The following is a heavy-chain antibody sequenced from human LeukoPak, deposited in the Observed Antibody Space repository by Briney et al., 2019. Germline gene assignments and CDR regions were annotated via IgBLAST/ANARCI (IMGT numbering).Heavy chain of an antibody. CDR3: ASFEWAGAFDI. V-gene: IGHV4-34*01. J-gene: IGHJ3*02. CDR1: GGSFSGYY. CDR2: INHSGST. D-gene: IGHD3-3*01. Sequence: PSETLSLTCAVYGGSFSGYYWSWILQPPGKGLEWIGEINHSGSTNYNPSLKSRVTISVDTSKNQFSLKLSSVTAADTAVYYCASFEWAGAFDIWGQGTMVTVSS.